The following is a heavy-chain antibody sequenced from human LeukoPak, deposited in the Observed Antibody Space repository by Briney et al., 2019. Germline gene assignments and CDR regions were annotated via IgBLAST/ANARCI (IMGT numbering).Heavy chain of an antibody. D-gene: IGHD1-26*01. J-gene: IGHJ4*02. CDR2: IGSRGSTQ. CDR1: GFTFSSYE. Sequence: GGSLRLSCAASGFTFSSYEMNWVRQAPGKGLEWVSYIGSRGSTQYYADSVKGRFTISRDNAKNSLYLQMNSLRAEDTAVYYCARDSRAPGYFDYWGQGTLVTVSS. CDR3: ARDSRAPGYFDY. V-gene: IGHV3-48*03.